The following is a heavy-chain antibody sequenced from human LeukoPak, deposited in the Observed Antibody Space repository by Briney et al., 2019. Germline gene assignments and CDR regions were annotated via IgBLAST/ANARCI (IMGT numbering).Heavy chain of an antibody. CDR3: ARVGKYGDYTLYYYYMDV. CDR1: GGSISSYY. D-gene: IGHD4-17*01. J-gene: IGHJ6*03. CDR2: ISYSGIT. Sequence: SETLSLTCTVSGGSISSYYWSWIRQPPGKGLEWIGYISYSGITNYNPSLKGRVTISVDTSKNQFSVKLSSVTAADTAVYYCARVGKYGDYTLYYYYMDVWGKGTTVTISS. V-gene: IGHV4-59*01.